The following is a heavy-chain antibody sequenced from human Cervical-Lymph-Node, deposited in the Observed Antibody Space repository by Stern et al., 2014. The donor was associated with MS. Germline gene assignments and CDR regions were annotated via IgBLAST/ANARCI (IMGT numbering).Heavy chain of an antibody. CDR3: ASEGVVGATTYDY. V-gene: IGHV4-34*01. Sequence: QVQLQQWGAGLLKPSETLSLTCAVYGGSFSGYYWSWIRQPPGKGLEWIGEINHSGSTKYNPSLKSRVTISVDTSKNQFSLKLSSVTAADTAVYYCASEGVVGATTYDYWGQGTLVTVSS. J-gene: IGHJ4*02. CDR2: INHSGST. D-gene: IGHD1-26*01. CDR1: GGSFSGYY.